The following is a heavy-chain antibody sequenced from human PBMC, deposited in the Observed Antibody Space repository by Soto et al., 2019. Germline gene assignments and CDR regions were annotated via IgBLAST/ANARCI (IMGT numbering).Heavy chain of an antibody. D-gene: IGHD6-19*01. CDR1: GFTFSSYG. Sequence: QVQLVESGGGVVQPGRSLRLSCAASGFTFSSYGMHWVRQAPGKGLAWVAVISYDGSNTYYGDTVKGRFTISRDNSKNTLSLQKNSLRAEDTAVYYCAKDGNVYSSGWYAPCLDYWGQGTLVTVSS. CDR3: AKDGNVYSSGWYAPCLDY. V-gene: IGHV3-30*18. J-gene: IGHJ4*02. CDR2: ISYDGSNT.